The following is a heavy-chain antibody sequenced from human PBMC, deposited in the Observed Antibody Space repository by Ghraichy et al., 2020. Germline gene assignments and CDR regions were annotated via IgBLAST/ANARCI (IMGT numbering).Heavy chain of an antibody. D-gene: IGHD3-3*01. CDR1: GFTFSSYA. CDR2: ISGSGGST. Sequence: GGSLRLSCAASGFTFSSYAMSWVRQAPGKGLEWVSAISGSGGSTYYADSVKGRFTISRDNSKNTLYLQMNSLRAEDTAVYYCAKEGAPDRPLGVALYYFDYWGQGTLVTVSS. J-gene: IGHJ4*02. V-gene: IGHV3-23*01. CDR3: AKEGAPDRPLGVALYYFDY.